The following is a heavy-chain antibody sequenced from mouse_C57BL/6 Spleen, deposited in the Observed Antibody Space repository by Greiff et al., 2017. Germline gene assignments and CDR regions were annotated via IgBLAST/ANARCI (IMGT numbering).Heavy chain of an antibody. CDR2: IYPGSGST. Sequence: QVQLQQPGAELVKPGASVKMSCKASGYTFTSYWITWVKQRPGQGLEWIGDIYPGSGSTNYNEKFKSKATLTVDTSSSTAYMQLSSLTSEDSAVYYCARGGLYGSSLFAYWGQGTLVTVSA. CDR1: GYTFTSYW. CDR3: ARGGLYGSSLFAY. D-gene: IGHD1-1*01. V-gene: IGHV1-55*01. J-gene: IGHJ3*01.